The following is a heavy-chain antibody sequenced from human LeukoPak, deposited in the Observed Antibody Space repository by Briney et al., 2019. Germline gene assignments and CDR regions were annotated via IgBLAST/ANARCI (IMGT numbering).Heavy chain of an antibody. CDR1: GYSISSGYY. CDR2: IYHSGST. J-gene: IGHJ4*02. V-gene: IGHV4-38-2*01. D-gene: IGHD5-24*01. Sequence: KSSETLSLTCAVSGYSISSGYYWGWIRQPPGKGLEWIGSIYHSGSTYYNPSLKSRVTISVDTSKNQFSLKLSSVTAADTAVYYCARRGRWLQFKSFDYWGQGTLVTVSS. CDR3: ARRGRWLQFKSFDY.